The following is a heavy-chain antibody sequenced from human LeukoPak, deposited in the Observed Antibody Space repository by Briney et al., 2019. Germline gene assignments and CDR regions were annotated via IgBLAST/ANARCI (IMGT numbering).Heavy chain of an antibody. CDR3: ARDRVDYGDSTGAYYFDC. J-gene: IGHJ4*02. D-gene: IGHD4-17*01. CDR1: GGSISSYY. CDR2: IYTSGSN. V-gene: IGHV4-4*07. Sequence: SETLSLTCTVSGGSISSYYWSWIRQPAGKGLEWTGRIYTSGSNNYNPSLKSRVTMSVDTSKNQFSLKPSSVTAADTDVYYCARDRVDYGDSTGAYYFDCWGQGTLVTVSS.